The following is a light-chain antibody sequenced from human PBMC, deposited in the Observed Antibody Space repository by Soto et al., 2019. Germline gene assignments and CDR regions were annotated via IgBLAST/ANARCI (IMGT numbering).Light chain of an antibody. CDR3: QSFDSGNSHVI. CDR1: SGSIANNY. V-gene: IGLV6-57*04. J-gene: IGLJ2*01. CDR2: EDH. Sequence: NFMLTQPHSVSESPGKTVTVSCTRSSGSIANNYVQWYQQRPGSVPTTVIYEDHQRPSGVPDRFSGSIDFSSNSASLTISGLKTEDEAHYYCQSFDSGNSHVIFGGGTKLTVL.